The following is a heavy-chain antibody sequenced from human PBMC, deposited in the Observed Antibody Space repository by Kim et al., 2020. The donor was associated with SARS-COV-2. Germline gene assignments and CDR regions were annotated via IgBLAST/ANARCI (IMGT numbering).Heavy chain of an antibody. D-gene: IGHD4-4*01. CDR1: GFTFSSYW. Sequence: GGSLRLSCAASGFTFSSYWMHWVRQAPGKGLVWVSRINSDGSSTSYADSVKGRFTISRDNAKNTLYLQMNSLRAEDTAVYYCARDNSNYTTYYYYYYGMDVWGQGTTVTVSS. CDR3: ARDNSNYTTYYYYYYGMDV. J-gene: IGHJ6*02. CDR2: INSDGSST. V-gene: IGHV3-74*01.